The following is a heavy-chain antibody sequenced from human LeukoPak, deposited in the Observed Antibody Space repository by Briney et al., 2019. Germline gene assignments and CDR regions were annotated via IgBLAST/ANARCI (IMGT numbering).Heavy chain of an antibody. CDR1: GYTFTSYA. D-gene: IGHD1-1*01. CDR3: ARSGRTNWFDP. CDR2: INTDTGNP. J-gene: IGHJ5*02. V-gene: IGHV7-4-1*02. Sequence: ASVTVSCTASGYTFTSYAMNWVRQAPGQGLEWMGWINTDTGNPTYAQGFTGRFVFSLDTSVSTAYLQISSLKAEDTAVYYCARSGRTNWFDPWGQGTLVTVSS.